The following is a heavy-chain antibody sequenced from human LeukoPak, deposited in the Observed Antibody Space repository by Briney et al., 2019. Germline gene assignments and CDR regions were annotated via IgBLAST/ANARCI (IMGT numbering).Heavy chain of an antibody. Sequence: PSETLSLTCTVSGGSISSYYWSWIRQPAGKGLEWIGRIYTSGSTNYNPSLKSRVTISVDTSKNQFSLKLSSVTSADTAVYYCARYYYDNSGSIYAFDIWGQGTMVTVSS. CDR2: IYTSGST. D-gene: IGHD3-22*01. CDR1: GGSISSYY. V-gene: IGHV4-4*07. J-gene: IGHJ3*02. CDR3: ARYYYDNSGSIYAFDI.